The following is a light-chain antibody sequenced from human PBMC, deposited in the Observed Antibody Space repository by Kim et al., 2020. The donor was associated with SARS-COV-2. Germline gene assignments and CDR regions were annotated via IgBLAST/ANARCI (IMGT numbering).Light chain of an antibody. CDR1: SSNIGSNT. CDR2: SNN. CDR3: AAWDDSLNGYV. V-gene: IGLV1-44*01. J-gene: IGLJ1*01. Sequence: SELTQPPSASGTPGQRVTISSSGSSSNIGSNTVNLYQQLPGTAPKLLIYSNNQRPSGVPDRFSGSKSGTSASLAISGLQSEDEADYYCAAWDDSLNGYVFGTGTKVTVL.